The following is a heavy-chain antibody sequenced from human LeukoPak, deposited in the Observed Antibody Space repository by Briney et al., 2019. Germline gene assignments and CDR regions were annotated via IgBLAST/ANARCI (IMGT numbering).Heavy chain of an antibody. CDR3: ARESLSRLVIIHYYYGMDV. D-gene: IGHD3-9*01. CDR1: GFTFSSYE. CDR2: FSSSGSTI. Sequence: GGCLRLSCAASGFTFSSYEMNWVRPAPGKGLEWVSYFSSSGSTIYYADSVKGRFTISRDNAKNSLYLQMNSLRAEDTAVYYCARESLSRLVIIHYYYGMDVWGQGTTVTVSS. J-gene: IGHJ6*02. V-gene: IGHV3-48*03.